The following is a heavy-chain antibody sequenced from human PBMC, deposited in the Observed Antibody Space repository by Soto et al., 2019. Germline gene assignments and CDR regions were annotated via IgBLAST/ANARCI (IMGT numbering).Heavy chain of an antibody. CDR3: AKDMRGYCSSTSCYPAGWYYGMDV. Sequence: GGSLRLSCAASGFTFDDYTMHWVRQAPGKGLEWVSLISWDGGSTYYADSVKGRFTISRDNSKNSLYLQMNSLRTEDTALYYCAKDMRGYCSSTSCYPAGWYYGMDVWGQGTTVTVSS. V-gene: IGHV3-43*01. CDR1: GFTFDDYT. D-gene: IGHD2-2*01. CDR2: ISWDGGST. J-gene: IGHJ6*02.